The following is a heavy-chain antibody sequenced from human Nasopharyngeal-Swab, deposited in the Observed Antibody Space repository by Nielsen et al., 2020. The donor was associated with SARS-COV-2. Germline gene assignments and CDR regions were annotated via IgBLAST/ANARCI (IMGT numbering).Heavy chain of an antibody. D-gene: IGHD1-26*01. V-gene: IGHV3-30-3*01. CDR2: ISYDGGNK. CDR1: GFTFSNYA. J-gene: IGHJ4*02. CDR3: TTAWELEPIQHVE. Sequence: VVSLRLSSASSGFTFSNYAMHWVLQAPGQGLDCVSLISYDGGNKNYADSVKGRFTTSRDNSNNTLYLQMDSLRPEDTAVYYCTTAWELEPIQHVEWGQGTLVTVSS.